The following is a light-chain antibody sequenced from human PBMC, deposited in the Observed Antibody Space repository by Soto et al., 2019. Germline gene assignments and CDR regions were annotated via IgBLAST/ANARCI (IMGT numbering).Light chain of an antibody. CDR1: QSVSSN. J-gene: IGKJ5*01. CDR3: QQYGTSPIT. Sequence: EIVMTQSPATLSVSPGERATLSCRASQSVSSNLAWYQQKPGQAPRLLIHGTSSRATGTPDRFTGSGSGTDFTLTITRLEPEDFAVYYCQQYGTSPITFGQGTRLEIK. V-gene: IGKV3-20*01. CDR2: GTS.